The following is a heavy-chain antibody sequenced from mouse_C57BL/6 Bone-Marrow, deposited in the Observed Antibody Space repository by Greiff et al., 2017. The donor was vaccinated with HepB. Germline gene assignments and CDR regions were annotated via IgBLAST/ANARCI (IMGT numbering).Heavy chain of an antibody. V-gene: IGHV5-2*01. CDR1: EYEFPSPD. J-gene: IGHJ3*01. CDR3: ARGAWFAY. Sequence: DVQLVESGGGLVQPGESLKLSCESNEYEFPSPDMSWVRKTPEKRLELVAASNSDGGSTYYPDTMERRFIISRDNTKKTLCLQLSSLRPEDTAGYYCARGAWFAYWGQGTLVTVSA. CDR2: SNSDGGST.